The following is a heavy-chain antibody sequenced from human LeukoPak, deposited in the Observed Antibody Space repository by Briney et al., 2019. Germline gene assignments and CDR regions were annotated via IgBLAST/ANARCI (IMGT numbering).Heavy chain of an antibody. Sequence: SETLSLTCSVSGDSISYCYWSWIRQAAGKGLEGIGSISHSGSTYYSPSLKSRVTISVDTSKNQFSLKLSSVTAADTAVYYCARDFNGDYGLTYYHYYMDVWGKGTTVTVSS. CDR1: GDSISYCY. J-gene: IGHJ6*03. CDR2: ISHSGST. D-gene: IGHD4-17*01. CDR3: ARDFNGDYGLTYYHYYMDV. V-gene: IGHV4-38-2*02.